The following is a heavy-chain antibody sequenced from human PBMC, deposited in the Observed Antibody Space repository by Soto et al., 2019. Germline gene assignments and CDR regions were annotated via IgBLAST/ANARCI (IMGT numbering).Heavy chain of an antibody. CDR2: ISSSGSTI. CDR1: GFTFSDYY. Sequence: GGSLRLSCAASGFTFSDYYMSWIRQAPGKGLEWVSYISSSGSTIYYADSVKGRFTISRDNAKNSLYLQMNRLRAEDTAVYYCARDSVWQLALRCNFDYRGQGTLVTVSS. J-gene: IGHJ4*02. V-gene: IGHV3-11*01. D-gene: IGHD6-6*01. CDR3: ARDSVWQLALRCNFDY.